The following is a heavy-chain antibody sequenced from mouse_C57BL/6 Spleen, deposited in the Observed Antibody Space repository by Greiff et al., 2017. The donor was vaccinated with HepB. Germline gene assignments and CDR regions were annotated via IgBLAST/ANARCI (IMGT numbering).Heavy chain of an antibody. CDR1: GFTFSSYT. D-gene: IGHD2-10*01. CDR2: ISGGGGNT. V-gene: IGHV5-9*01. Sequence: DVKLVESGGGLVKPGGSLKLSCAASGFTFSSYTMSWVRQTPEKRLEWVATISGGGGNTYYPDSVKGRFTISRDNSKNTLYLQMNSLRSEDTALYYCARLPTHDEYAMDYWGQGTSVTVSS. CDR3: ARLPTHDEYAMDY. J-gene: IGHJ4*01.